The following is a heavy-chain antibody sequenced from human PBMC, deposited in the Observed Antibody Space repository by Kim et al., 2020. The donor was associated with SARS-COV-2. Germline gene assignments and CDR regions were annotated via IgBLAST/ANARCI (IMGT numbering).Heavy chain of an antibody. CDR3: ARILQGSGRSLTFDD. V-gene: IGHV2-70*01. J-gene: IGHJ4*02. CDR2: IDWDDDK. Sequence: SGPTLVNPTQTLTLTCTFSGFSLSTSGMCESWIRQPPGKALEWLALIDWDDDKYYSTSLKTRLTISKDTSKNQVVLTMTNLDPVDTATYYCARILQGSGRSLTFDDWGQGTLVTVSS. CDR1: GFSLSTSGMC. D-gene: IGHD3-10*01.